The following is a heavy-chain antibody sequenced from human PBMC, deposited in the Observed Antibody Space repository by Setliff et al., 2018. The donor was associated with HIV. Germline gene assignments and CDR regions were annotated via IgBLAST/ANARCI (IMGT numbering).Heavy chain of an antibody. CDR2: IDHSGST. CDR3: ARDRSNWNYGKNYMDV. Sequence: SETLSLTCAVYGGSVSGYYWSWIRQPPGKGLEWIGEIDHSGSTNYNPSLKSRVTISVDTSKNQFSLKLSSVTPADTAVYYCARDRSNWNYGKNYMDVWGKGTTVTVSS. V-gene: IGHV4-34*01. D-gene: IGHD1-7*01. J-gene: IGHJ6*03. CDR1: GGSVSGYY.